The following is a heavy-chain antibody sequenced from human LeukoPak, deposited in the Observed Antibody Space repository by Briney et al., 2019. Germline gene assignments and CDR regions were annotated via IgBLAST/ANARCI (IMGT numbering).Heavy chain of an antibody. CDR2: ISYDGSNK. V-gene: IGHV3-30*18. Sequence: GGSLRLSCAASGFTFSTYGMHWVRQAPGKGLEWVAVISYDGSNKYYADSVKGRFTISRDNSKNTLYLQMSSLRPEDTAVYYCAKDDFWSGCYTRGFDYWGQGTLVTVSS. D-gene: IGHD3-3*01. CDR1: GFTFSTYG. J-gene: IGHJ4*02. CDR3: AKDDFWSGCYTRGFDY.